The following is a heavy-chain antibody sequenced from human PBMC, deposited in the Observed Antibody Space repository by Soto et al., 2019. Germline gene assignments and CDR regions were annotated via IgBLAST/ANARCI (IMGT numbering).Heavy chain of an antibody. CDR1: GGSISSYY. CDR2: IYYSGST. Sequence: SETLSLTCTVSGGSISSYYWSWIRQPPGKGLEWIGYIYYSGSTNYNPSLKSRVTISVDTSKKQFSLKLSSVTAADTAVYYCARVVAAAGYYYYGLDVWGQGTTVPVSS. J-gene: IGHJ6*02. V-gene: IGHV4-59*01. D-gene: IGHD6-13*01. CDR3: ARVVAAAGYYYYGLDV.